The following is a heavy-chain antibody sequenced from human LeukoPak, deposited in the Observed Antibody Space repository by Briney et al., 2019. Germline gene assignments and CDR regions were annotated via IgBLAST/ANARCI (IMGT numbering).Heavy chain of an antibody. CDR2: IYHSGST. D-gene: IGHD2-15*01. CDR1: GGSISSSNW. J-gene: IGHJ5*02. V-gene: IGHV4-4*02. CDR3: ARGPVVVAATDNWFDP. Sequence: SETLSLTCAVSGGSISSSNWWSWVRQPPGKGLEWIGGIYHSGSTNYNPSLKSRVTISVDKSKNQFSLKLSSVTAADTAVYYCARGPVVVAATDNWFDPWGQGTLVTVSS.